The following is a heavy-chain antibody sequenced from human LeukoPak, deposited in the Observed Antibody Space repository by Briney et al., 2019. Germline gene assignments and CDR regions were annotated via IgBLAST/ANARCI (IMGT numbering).Heavy chain of an antibody. V-gene: IGHV3-30-3*01. CDR2: ISYDGSNK. D-gene: IGHD7-27*01. Sequence: PGRSLRLSCAASGFTFSSYAMHWVRQAPGRGLEWVAVISYDGSNKYYADSVKGRFTISRDNSKNTLYLQMNSLRAEDTAVYYCARDNWGQLLLGVFVRPNFDYWGQGTLVTVSS. CDR3: ARDNWGQLLLGVFVRPNFDY. J-gene: IGHJ4*02. CDR1: GFTFSSYA.